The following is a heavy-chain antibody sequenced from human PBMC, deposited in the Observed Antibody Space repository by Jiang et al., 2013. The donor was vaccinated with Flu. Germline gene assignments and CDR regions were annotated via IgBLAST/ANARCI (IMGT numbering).Heavy chain of an antibody. D-gene: IGHD5-18*01. CDR1: GFTFSSYG. CDR3: AKDQGSDTAMVYYYYYGMDV. V-gene: IGHV3-30*18. Sequence: GFTFSSYGMHWVRQASRQGAGVVAVISYDGSNKYYADSVKGRFTISRDNSKNTLYLQMNSLRAEDTAVYYCAKDQGSDTAMVYYYYYGMDVWGQGTTVTVSS. J-gene: IGHJ6*02. CDR2: ISYDGSNK.